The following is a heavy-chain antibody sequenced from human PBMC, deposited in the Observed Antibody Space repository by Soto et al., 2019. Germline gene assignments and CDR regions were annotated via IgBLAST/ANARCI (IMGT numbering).Heavy chain of an antibody. CDR1: GGSISSYY. J-gene: IGHJ4*02. CDR3: ARGYGSTTYYIDY. Sequence: SETLSLTCTVSGGSISSYYWSWIRQPPGKGLEWIGYIYYSGSTNYNPSLKSRVTISLDTSENQFSLKLTSVTAADTAVYFCARGYGSTTYYIDYWGQGTLVTVSS. CDR2: IYYSGST. V-gene: IGHV4-59*08. D-gene: IGHD3-10*01.